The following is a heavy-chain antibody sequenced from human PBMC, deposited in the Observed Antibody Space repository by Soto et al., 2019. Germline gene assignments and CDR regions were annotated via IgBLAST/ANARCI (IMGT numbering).Heavy chain of an antibody. Sequence: PGGSLRLSCAASGFTFSTYAMSWVRQAPGKGLEWVSAISGSGGSTYYADSVKGRFTISRDNFKNTLYLQMNSLRAEDTAVYYCARLEGGGYHSIDSWGQGTLVTVSS. V-gene: IGHV3-23*01. CDR1: GFTFSTYA. J-gene: IGHJ4*02. D-gene: IGHD5-12*01. CDR2: ISGSGGST. CDR3: ARLEGGGYHSIDS.